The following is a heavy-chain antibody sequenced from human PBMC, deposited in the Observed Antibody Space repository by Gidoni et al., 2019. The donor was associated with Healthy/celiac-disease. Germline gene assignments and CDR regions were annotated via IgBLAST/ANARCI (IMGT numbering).Heavy chain of an antibody. J-gene: IGHJ4*02. D-gene: IGHD3-3*01. CDR2: ISYDGSNK. CDR3: ARAEYYDFWSGYSLLYYFDY. CDR1: GFTFSSYA. Sequence: QVQLVESGGGVVQPGGSLRLSCAAYGFTFSSYAVHWVRQAPGKGLELVAVISYDGSNKYYADSVKGRFTISRDNSKNTLYLQMNSLRAEDTAVYYCARAEYYDFWSGYSLLYYFDYWGQGTLVTVSS. V-gene: IGHV3-30-3*01.